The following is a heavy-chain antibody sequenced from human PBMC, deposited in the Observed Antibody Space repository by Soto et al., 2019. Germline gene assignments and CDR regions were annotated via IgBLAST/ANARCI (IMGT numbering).Heavy chain of an antibody. D-gene: IGHD2-15*01. CDR1: GFTFSSYG. J-gene: IGHJ4*02. V-gene: IGHV3-30*18. Sequence: QVQRVESGGGVVQPGRSLRLSCTASGFTFSSYGMHWVRQAPGKGLEWVAVISYDGSNKYYADSVKGRFTISRDNSKNTLYLQMNSLRAEDTAVYYCAKLGYCSGGSCYSVDYWGQGTLVTVSS. CDR2: ISYDGSNK. CDR3: AKLGYCSGGSCYSVDY.